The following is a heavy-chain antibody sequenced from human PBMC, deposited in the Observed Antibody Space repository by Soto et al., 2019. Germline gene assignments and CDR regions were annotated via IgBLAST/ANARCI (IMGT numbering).Heavy chain of an antibody. D-gene: IGHD1-1*01. CDR2: LTAESDDT. Sequence: EVQLLESGGTLVQPGGSLRLSCVASGFTFSTHTMNWVRQAPGKGLEWVSRLTAESDDTSYADSIKGRFTISRDNSKNTLYLQMNSLRAEDTAIYYCAKGLDRASLDFWGQGALVTVSS. CDR3: AKGLDRASLDF. J-gene: IGHJ4*02. V-gene: IGHV3-23*01. CDR1: GFTFSTHT.